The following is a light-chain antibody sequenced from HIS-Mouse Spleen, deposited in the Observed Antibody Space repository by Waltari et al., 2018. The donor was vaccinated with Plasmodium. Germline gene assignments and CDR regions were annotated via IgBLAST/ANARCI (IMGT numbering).Light chain of an antibody. CDR2: AAS. J-gene: IGKJ1*01. V-gene: IGKV1-39*01. CDR3: QQSYSTWT. CDR1: QSISNY. Sequence: DIQMTQSPSSLSASVGDRGTITCRARQSISNYLNWYQQKPGKAPKFLIYAASTLQSGVPSRFSGSGSGTDFTLTISSLQPEDFATYYCQQSYSTWTFGQGTKVEIK.